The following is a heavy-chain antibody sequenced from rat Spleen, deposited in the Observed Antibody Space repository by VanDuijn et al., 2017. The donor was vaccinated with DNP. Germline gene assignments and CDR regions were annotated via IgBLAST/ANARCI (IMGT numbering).Heavy chain of an antibody. V-gene: IGHV5S13*01. CDR2: ISTGGGNT. CDR1: GFTYNNYV. CDR3: AKDTYYDGSYYGVMNA. Sequence: EVQLVESGGGLVQPGRSLKLSCAASGFTYNNYVMAWVRQAPTKGLEWVASISTGGGNTYYRDSVKGRFTISRDNAKNTLYLQMDSLRSEDTANYYCAKDTYYDGSYYGVMNAWGQGASVTVSS. J-gene: IGHJ4*01. D-gene: IGHD1-12*02.